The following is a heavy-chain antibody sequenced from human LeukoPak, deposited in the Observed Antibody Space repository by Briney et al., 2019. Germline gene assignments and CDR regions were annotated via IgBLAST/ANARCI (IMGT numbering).Heavy chain of an antibody. V-gene: IGHV3-30*02. CDR3: AKECTVARCFDY. J-gene: IGHJ4*02. CDR2: IRYDGSNK. D-gene: IGHD6-19*01. Sequence: AGSLRLSCAASGFTFSNYGMPWVRQAPGKGPEWVAFIRYDGSNKYYADSMKGRFTISRDNSKNTLYLQMNSLRAEDTAVYYCAKECTVARCFDYWGQGTLVTVSS. CDR1: GFTFSNYG.